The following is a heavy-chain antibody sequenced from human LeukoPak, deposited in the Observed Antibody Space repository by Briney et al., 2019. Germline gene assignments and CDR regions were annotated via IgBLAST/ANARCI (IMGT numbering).Heavy chain of an antibody. CDR1: GDSISTYY. D-gene: IGHD6-19*01. CDR2: MYYSGST. V-gene: IGHV4-59*01. CDR3: AGESNSGWYTGGVDH. J-gene: IGHJ4*02. Sequence: PSETLSLTCTVSGDSISTYYWSWIRQPPGKGLEWIGYMYYSGSTNYNPSLKSRVTISVDTSKNQFSLKLSSVTAADTAVYYCAGESNSGWYTGGVDHWGPGTLVTVSS.